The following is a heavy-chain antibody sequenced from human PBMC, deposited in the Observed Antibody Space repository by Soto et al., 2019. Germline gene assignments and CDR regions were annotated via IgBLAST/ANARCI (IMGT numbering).Heavy chain of an antibody. CDR2: ISGSGGST. CDR3: AKDSNSGYDSNFDY. J-gene: IGHJ4*02. Sequence: GGSLRLSCAASGFTFSSYAMSWVRQAPGKGLEWVSAISGSGGSTYYADSVKGRFTISRDNSKNTLYLQMNSLRAEDTSVYYCAKDSNSGYDSNFDYWGQGTLVTVSS. V-gene: IGHV3-23*01. CDR1: GFTFSSYA. D-gene: IGHD5-12*01.